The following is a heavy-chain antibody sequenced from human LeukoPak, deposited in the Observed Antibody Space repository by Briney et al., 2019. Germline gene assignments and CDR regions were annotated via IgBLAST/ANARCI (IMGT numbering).Heavy chain of an antibody. CDR3: ARGRWFDP. J-gene: IGHJ5*02. CDR1: GFTFRSHN. Sequence: GGSLRLSCAASGFTFRSHNMNWVRQAPGKGLEWVSFISGSGSTIHFADSVKGRFTISRDNAKNSLYLQMNSLRGEDTAVYYCARGRWFDPWGQGTLVTVSS. V-gene: IGHV3-48*04. CDR2: ISGSGSTI.